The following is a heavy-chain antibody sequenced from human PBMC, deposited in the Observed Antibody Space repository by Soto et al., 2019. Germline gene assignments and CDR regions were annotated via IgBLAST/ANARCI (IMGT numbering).Heavy chain of an antibody. V-gene: IGHV4-59*01. CDR3: ARGTKYYYQGMDV. CDR2: IYDSGST. CDR1: GDSINNYY. Sequence: QVQLQESGPGLVKPSETLSLTCTVSGDSINNYYWTWIRQPPGKGLEWIGYIYDSGSTSYNPSIKSRLTISVDTSKNQFSLKLKSVTAADTAVYYCARGTKYYYQGMDVWGQGTTVTVSS. J-gene: IGHJ6*02.